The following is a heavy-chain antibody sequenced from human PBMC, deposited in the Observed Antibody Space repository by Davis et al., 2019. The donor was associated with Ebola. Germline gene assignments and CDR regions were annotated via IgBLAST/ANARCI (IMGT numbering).Heavy chain of an antibody. Sequence: ASVKVSCKASGYTFTGYYMHWVRQAPGQGLEWMGWINPNSGGTNYAQKFQGRVTMTRDMSISTAYMELSRLRSDDTAVYYCARVGTWVRGLDYWGQGTLVTVSS. CDR3: ARVGTWVRGLDY. D-gene: IGHD5-12*01. CDR2: INPNSGGT. V-gene: IGHV1-2*02. J-gene: IGHJ4*02. CDR1: GYTFTGYY.